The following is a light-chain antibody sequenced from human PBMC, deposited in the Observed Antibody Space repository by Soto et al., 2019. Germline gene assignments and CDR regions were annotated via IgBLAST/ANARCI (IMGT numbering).Light chain of an antibody. V-gene: IGLV2-23*02. CDR3: CSYAGNFIWV. CDR1: SSDVGSYNL. J-gene: IGLJ3*02. Sequence: QSALTQPASVSGSPGQSITISCTGTSSDVGSYNLVSWYQQHPGKAPKLMIFDVSGRPSGVPNRFSGSKSGNTASLTVSGLQAEDEGDYYCCSYAGNFIWVFGGGTKVTVL. CDR2: DVS.